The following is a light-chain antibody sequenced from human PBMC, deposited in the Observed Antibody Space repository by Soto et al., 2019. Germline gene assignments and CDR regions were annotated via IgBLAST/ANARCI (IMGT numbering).Light chain of an antibody. J-gene: IGKJ5*01. V-gene: IGKV3-11*01. CDR2: DAS. CDR3: QQRSNWPPIP. CDR1: QSVSSY. Sequence: PGERATLSCRASQSVSSYLAWYQQKPGQAPRLLIYDASNRATGIPARFSGSGSGTDFTLTIISLEPEDFAVYYCQQRSNWPPIPFGQGTRLEIK.